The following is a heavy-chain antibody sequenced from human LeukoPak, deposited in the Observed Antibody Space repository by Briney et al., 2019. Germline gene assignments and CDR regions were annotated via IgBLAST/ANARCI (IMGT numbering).Heavy chain of an antibody. V-gene: IGHV3-23*01. CDR3: AKRDGYNSGPFDY. Sequence: PGGSLRLSCAASEFSVGSNYMTWVRQAPGKGLEWVSAISGSGDSTYYADSVKGRFTISRDNSKNTLYLQMNSLRTEDTAVYYCAKRDGYNSGPFDYWGQGTLVTVSS. CDR1: EFSVGSNY. J-gene: IGHJ4*02. CDR2: ISGSGDST. D-gene: IGHD5-24*01.